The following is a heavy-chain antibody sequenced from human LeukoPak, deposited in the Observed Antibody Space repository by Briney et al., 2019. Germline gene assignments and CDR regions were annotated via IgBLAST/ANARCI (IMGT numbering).Heavy chain of an antibody. CDR3: ARDREAYYYGSGSYYFEFDC. J-gene: IGHJ4*02. D-gene: IGHD3-10*01. Sequence: PGGSLRLSCAASGFTFSSYGMHWVRQAPGKGLEWVANIKQDGSEEYYVDSVKGRFIISRDNAKNSLFLQMDSLRAEDTAVYFCARDREAYYYGSGSYYFEFDCWGQGALVTVSS. V-gene: IGHV3-7*01. CDR2: IKQDGSEE. CDR1: GFTFSSYG.